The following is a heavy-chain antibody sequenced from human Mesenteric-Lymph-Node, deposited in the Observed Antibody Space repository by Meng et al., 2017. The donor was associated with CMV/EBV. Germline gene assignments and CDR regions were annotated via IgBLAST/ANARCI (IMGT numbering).Heavy chain of an antibody. CDR3: ARHHITTASFDY. V-gene: IGHV4-39*01. J-gene: IGHJ4*02. D-gene: IGHD4-11*01. CDR1: VGSISSISYD. Sequence: TAAVGSISSISYDGGWIRQPPGKVLEWIGSIFYSGSTYANLSLKSRVTILVDTSKTQFSLKLRSVTAADTAVYYCARHHITTASFDYWGQGTLVTVSS. CDR2: IFYSGST.